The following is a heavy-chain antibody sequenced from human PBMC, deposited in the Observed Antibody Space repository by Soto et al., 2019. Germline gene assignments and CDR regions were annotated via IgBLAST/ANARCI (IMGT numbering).Heavy chain of an antibody. J-gene: IGHJ4*02. CDR3: ARQGVDHEYTTFDY. D-gene: IGHD1-1*01. CDR2: IYYSGST. Sequence: SETLSLTCTVSGGSISSYYWSWIRQPPGKGLEWIGYIYYSGSTNYNPSLKSRVTISVDTSKNQFPLKLSPVTAADTAVYYCARQGVDHEYTTFDYWGQGTLVTVSS. CDR1: GGSISSYY. V-gene: IGHV4-59*08.